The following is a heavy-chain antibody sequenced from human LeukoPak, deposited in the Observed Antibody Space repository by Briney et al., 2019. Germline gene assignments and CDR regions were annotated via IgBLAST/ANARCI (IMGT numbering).Heavy chain of an antibody. CDR3: ARDFGGDIVVVPAATDAFDI. J-gene: IGHJ3*02. D-gene: IGHD2-2*01. V-gene: IGHV1-46*03. CDR2: INPSGGST. CDR1: GYTFTSYY. Sequence: ASVKVSCKASGYTFTSYYMHWVRQAPGQGLEWMGIINPSGGSTSYAQKFQGRVTMTRDTSTSTVYMELSSLRSEDTAAYYCARDFGGDIVVVPAATDAFDIWGQGTMVTVSS.